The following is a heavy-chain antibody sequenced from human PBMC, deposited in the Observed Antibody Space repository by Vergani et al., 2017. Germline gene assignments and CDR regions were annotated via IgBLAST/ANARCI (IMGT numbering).Heavy chain of an antibody. V-gene: IGHV3-7*01. CDR1: GFTFSSYW. CDR3: ARDREGYRKDQRLYRWFDP. J-gene: IGHJ5*02. D-gene: IGHD2-2*02. CDR2: IKQDGSEK. Sequence: EVQLVESGGGLVQPGGSLRLSCAASGFTFSSYWMSWVRQAPGKGLEWVANIKQDGSEKYYVDSVKGRFTISRDNAKNSLYLQMNSLRAEDTAVYYCARDREGYRKDQRLYRWFDPWGQGTLVTVSS.